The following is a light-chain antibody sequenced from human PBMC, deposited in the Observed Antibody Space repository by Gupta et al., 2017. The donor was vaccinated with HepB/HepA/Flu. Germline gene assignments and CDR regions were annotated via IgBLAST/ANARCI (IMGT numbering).Light chain of an antibody. CDR3: SCYTSSKTVV. CDR1: TSDVGAYND. J-gene: IGLJ2*01. V-gene: IGLV2-14*03. CDR2: DVY. Sequence: QSALPQPASVSGSPGQSITIFCTGSTSDVGAYNDFTWYQQPPGKAPKVMIYDVYYRPSGVSNRFSGSKSGNTASLTISGLQAEDDANYYCSCYTSSKTVVFGGGT.